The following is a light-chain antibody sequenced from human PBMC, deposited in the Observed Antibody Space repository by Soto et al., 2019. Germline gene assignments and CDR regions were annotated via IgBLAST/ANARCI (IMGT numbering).Light chain of an antibody. CDR1: QSISVH. Sequence: DIQMTQSPSSLSASVGDTVTITCRASQSISVHLTWYQQKPGKVPKLLIYAASNLHSGVPSRFSGSGSETDFALTISSLQPEDFATYYCQQSFTTPYTFGQGTRLEIK. V-gene: IGKV1-39*01. CDR2: AAS. CDR3: QQSFTTPYT. J-gene: IGKJ2*01.